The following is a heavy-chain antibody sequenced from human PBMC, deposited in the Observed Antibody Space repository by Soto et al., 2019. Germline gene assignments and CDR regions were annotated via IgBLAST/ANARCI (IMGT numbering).Heavy chain of an antibody. CDR1: GGTFSSYT. V-gene: IGHV1-69*06. J-gene: IGHJ6*02. Sequence: SVKVSCKIFGGTFSSYTFTWVRQVPGQGLEWMGGVTPISGTTNYAPKFRGRVTITAVKSTFTVFMEVTSLRSEDTAAYYCARVTHIDAMDVWGQGTTVTVSS. D-gene: IGHD3-16*01. CDR2: VTPISGTT. CDR3: ARVTHIDAMDV.